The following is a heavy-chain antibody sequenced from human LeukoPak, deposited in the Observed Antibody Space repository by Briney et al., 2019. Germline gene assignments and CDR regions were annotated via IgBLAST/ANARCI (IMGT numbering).Heavy chain of an antibody. CDR2: INHSGST. Sequence: SETLSLTCALYGGSFSGYYWSRIRQPPGKGLEWIGEINHSGSTNYNPSLKSRVTISVDTSKSQFSLQLSSVTAADTAVYYCASQSYGDYGYWGQGTLVTVSS. J-gene: IGHJ4*02. V-gene: IGHV4-34*01. D-gene: IGHD4-17*01. CDR1: GGSFSGYY. CDR3: ASQSYGDYGY.